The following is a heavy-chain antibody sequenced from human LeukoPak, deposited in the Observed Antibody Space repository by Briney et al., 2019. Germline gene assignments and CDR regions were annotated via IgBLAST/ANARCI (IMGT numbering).Heavy chain of an antibody. D-gene: IGHD1-26*01. V-gene: IGHV4-34*01. CDR2: INHSGST. J-gene: IGHJ4*02. Sequence: SETLSLTCAVYGGSFSGYYWSWIRQPPGKGLEWIGEINHSGSTNYNPSLKSRVTISVDTPKNQFSLKVTSTTAADTGVYYCTRSFPGIVGAADFWGQGTLVTVSS. CDR3: TRSFPGIVGAADF. CDR1: GGSFSGYY.